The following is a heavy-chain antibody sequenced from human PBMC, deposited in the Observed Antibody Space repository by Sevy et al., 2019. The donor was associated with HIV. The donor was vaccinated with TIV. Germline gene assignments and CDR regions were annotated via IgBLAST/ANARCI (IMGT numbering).Heavy chain of an antibody. CDR1: GFTFTSYA. Sequence: GGSLRLSCAASGFTFTSYAMTWVRQAPGKGLEWVSAISGSGVRTHYADSVKGRFTLSGDNSKRTLFLQMNSLRAEDTAVYYCAKGLLGSPGYSSSWYSDSSSVYYYYAMDVWGQWTTVTVSS. CDR2: ISGSGVRT. D-gene: IGHD6-13*01. V-gene: IGHV3-23*01. CDR3: AKGLLGSPGYSSSWYSDSSSVYYYYAMDV. J-gene: IGHJ6*02.